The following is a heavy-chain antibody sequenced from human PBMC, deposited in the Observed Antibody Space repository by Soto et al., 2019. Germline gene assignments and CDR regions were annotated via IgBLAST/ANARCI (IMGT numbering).Heavy chain of an antibody. D-gene: IGHD2-2*01. CDR3: ATRVVPAATNAFDI. V-gene: IGHV4-31*03. CDR2: IYYSGST. J-gene: IGHJ3*02. Sequence: ASETLSLTCTVSGGSISISTYYWSWIRQHPGKGLEWIGYIYYSGSTYYNPSLKSRVTISVDTSKNQFSLKLSSVTAADTAVYYCATRVVPAATNAFDIWGQGTMVTVSS. CDR1: GGSISISTYY.